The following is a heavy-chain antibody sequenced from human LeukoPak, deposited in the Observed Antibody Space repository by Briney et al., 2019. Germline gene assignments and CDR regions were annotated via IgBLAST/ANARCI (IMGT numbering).Heavy chain of an antibody. CDR1: GFTVSSNY. CDR3: ARNFALDY. Sequence: GGSLRLSCAASGFTVSSNYMTWVRQAPGKGLEWVSVIYSGGSTYYADSVKGRFTISRDNSKNTLFLQMNSLRAEDTAVYYCARNFALDYWGQGTLVTVSS. CDR2: IYSGGST. V-gene: IGHV3-53*01. J-gene: IGHJ4*02.